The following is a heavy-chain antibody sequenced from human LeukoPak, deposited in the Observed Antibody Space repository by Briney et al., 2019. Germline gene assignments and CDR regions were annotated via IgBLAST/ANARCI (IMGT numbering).Heavy chain of an antibody. V-gene: IGHV1-8*01. CDR1: GYTFTSYD. CDR3: ARDDGEVVVTAIQGIGY. D-gene: IGHD2-21*02. CDR2: MNPNSGNT. J-gene: IGHJ4*02. Sequence: GASVKVSCKASGYTFTSYDINWVRQATGQGLEWMGWMNPNSGNTGYSQKFQGRVTMTRNTSITTAYMELSSLRSEDTAVYYCARDDGEVVVTAIQGIGYWGQGTLVTVSS.